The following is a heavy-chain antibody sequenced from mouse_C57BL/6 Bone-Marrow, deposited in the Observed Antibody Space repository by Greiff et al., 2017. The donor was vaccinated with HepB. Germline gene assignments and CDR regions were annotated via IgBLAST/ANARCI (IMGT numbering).Heavy chain of an antibody. CDR2: IRNKANGYTT. J-gene: IGHJ4*01. CDR3: ARSYYYGSSYGAMDY. Sequence: EVKLVESGGGLVQPGGSLSLSCAASGFTFTDYYMSWVRQPPGKALEWLGFIRNKANGYTTEYSASVKGRFTISRDNSQSILYLQMNALRAEDSATYYCARSYYYGSSYGAMDYWGQGTSVTVFS. V-gene: IGHV7-3*01. CDR1: GFTFTDYY. D-gene: IGHD1-1*01.